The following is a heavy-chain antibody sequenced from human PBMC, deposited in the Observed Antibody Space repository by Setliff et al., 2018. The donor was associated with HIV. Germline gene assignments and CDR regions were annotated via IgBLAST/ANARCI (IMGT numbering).Heavy chain of an antibody. Sequence: GESLKISCKGSGYSFTSYWIGWVRQMPGKGLEWMGIIYPGDSDTRYSPFFQGQVTISADKSISTAYLQWSSLKASDTAMYYCARRMWQQDSKFMYYFDYWGQGTLVTVSS. D-gene: IGHD6-13*01. J-gene: IGHJ4*02. V-gene: IGHV5-51*01. CDR3: ARRMWQQDSKFMYYFDY. CDR2: IYPGDSDT. CDR1: GYSFTSYW.